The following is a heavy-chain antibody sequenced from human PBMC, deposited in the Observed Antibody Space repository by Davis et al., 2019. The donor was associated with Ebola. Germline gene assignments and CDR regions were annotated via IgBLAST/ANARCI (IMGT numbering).Heavy chain of an antibody. CDR2: INPDGGIT. CDR1: GFTFSNYW. Sequence: HTGGSLRLSCAASGFTFSNYWMHWVRQPPGQGLVWVSHINPDGGITTYADSVKGRFTISRDNAKNSLYLQMDGLRVDDTAIYYCASGLDYWGQGSLVTVSS. CDR3: ASGLDY. J-gene: IGHJ4*02. V-gene: IGHV3-74*01.